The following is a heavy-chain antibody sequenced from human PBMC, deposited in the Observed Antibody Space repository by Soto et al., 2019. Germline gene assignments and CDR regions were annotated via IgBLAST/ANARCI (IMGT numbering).Heavy chain of an antibody. CDR3: ARVWGGYHTDSTGYYDY. J-gene: IGHJ4*02. CDR2: IYYSGST. D-gene: IGHD3-16*02. CDR1: GGSISSYY. V-gene: IGHV4-59*01. Sequence: PSETLSLTCTVSGGSISSYYWSWIRQPPGKGLEWIGYIYYSGSTNYNPSLKSRVTISVDTSKNQFSLKLSSVTAADTAVYYCARVWGGYHTDSTGYYDYWGEGTLVTVSS.